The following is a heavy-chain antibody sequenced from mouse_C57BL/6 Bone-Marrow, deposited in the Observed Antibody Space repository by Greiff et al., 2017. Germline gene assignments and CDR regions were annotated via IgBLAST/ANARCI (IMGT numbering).Heavy chain of an antibody. D-gene: IGHD1-1*01. J-gene: IGHJ3*01. CDR2: INPYNGGT. V-gene: IGHV1-19*01. CDR3: ARAYYYGSSSGFAY. CDR1: GYTFTDYY. Sequence: EVQLVESGPVLVKPGASVKMSCKASGYTFTDYYMNWVKQSHGKSLEWIGVINPYNGGTSYNQKFKGKATLTVDKSSSTAYMELNSLTSEDSAVYYCARAYYYGSSSGFAYWGQGTLVTVSA.